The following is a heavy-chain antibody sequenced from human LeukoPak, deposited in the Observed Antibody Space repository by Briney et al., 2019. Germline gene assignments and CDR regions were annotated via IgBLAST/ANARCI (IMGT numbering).Heavy chain of an antibody. J-gene: IGHJ4*02. CDR2: ISDSGSA. CDR1: GSSMSSDYY. V-gene: IGHV4-38-2*02. D-gene: IGHD3-16*01. Sequence: PSETLSLTCTVSGSSMSSDYYWGWVRQPPGKGLEWIGSISDSGSAYYNPSLKSRVVISVDPSKNQFSLKLSSVTAADTAVYYCARQPRGGFDYFDYWGQGTLVTVSS. CDR3: ARQPRGGFDYFDY.